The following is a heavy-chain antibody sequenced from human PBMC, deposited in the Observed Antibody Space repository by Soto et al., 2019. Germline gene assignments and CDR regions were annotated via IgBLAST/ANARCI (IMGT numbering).Heavy chain of an antibody. D-gene: IGHD3-3*01. J-gene: IGHJ6*02. CDR3: ARDGRGYDFWSYYGMDV. Sequence: GGSLRLSCAASGFTFSSYSMNWVRQAPGKGLEWVSYISSSSSTIYYADFVKGRFTISRDNAKNSLYLQMNSLRDEDTAVYYCARDGRGYDFWSYYGMDVWGQGTTVTVSS. CDR1: GFTFSSYS. CDR2: ISSSSSTI. V-gene: IGHV3-48*02.